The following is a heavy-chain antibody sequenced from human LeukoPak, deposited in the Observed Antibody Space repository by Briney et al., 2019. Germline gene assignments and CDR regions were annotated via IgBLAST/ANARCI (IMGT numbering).Heavy chain of an antibody. CDR3: ARHNHGYDWDF. J-gene: IGHJ4*02. V-gene: IGHV3-33*01. CDR2: IWPDGSIK. Sequence: PGGSLRLSCTASGFPFSSYGMHWVRQGPGKGLVWVTVIWPDGSIKYYADSVKGRFTVSRDNSKNTLYLQMNSLRAEDTAVYYCARHNHGYDWDFWGQGTLVTVS. D-gene: IGHD5-12*01. CDR1: GFPFSSYG.